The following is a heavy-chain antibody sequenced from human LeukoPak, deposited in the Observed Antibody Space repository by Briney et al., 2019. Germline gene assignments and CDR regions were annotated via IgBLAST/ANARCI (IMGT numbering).Heavy chain of an antibody. CDR2: ISAYNGNT. CDR3: ARERYSSGWLFDY. Sequence: ASVKVSCKASGYTFTSYGISWVRQAPGQGLEWMGCISAYNGNTNYAQKLHGRVTMTTDTSTRIAYMELRCLRSDDTAVYYCARERYSSGWLFDYGGQGTLVTVPS. CDR1: GYTFTSYG. V-gene: IGHV1-18*01. D-gene: IGHD6-19*01. J-gene: IGHJ4*02.